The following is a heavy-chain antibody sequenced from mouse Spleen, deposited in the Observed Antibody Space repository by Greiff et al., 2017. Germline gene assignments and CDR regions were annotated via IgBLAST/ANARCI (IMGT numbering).Heavy chain of an antibody. V-gene: IGHV1-76*01. J-gene: IGHJ4*01. CDR3: ARSFHFMDY. CDR2: IYPGSGNT. CDR1: GYTFTDYY. D-gene: IGHD1-2*01. Sequence: VQLQQSGAELVRPGASVKLSCKASGYTFTDYYINWVKQRPGQGLEWIARIYPGSGNTYYNEKFKGKATLTAEKSSSTAYMQLSSLTSEDSAVYFCARSFHFMDYWGQGTSVTVSS.